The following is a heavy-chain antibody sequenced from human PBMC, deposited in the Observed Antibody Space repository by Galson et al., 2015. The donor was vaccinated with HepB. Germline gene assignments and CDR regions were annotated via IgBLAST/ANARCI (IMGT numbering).Heavy chain of an antibody. CDR2: IKENENAK. V-gene: IGHV3-7*03. J-gene: IGHJ4*02. CDR1: GLTFRRYW. Sequence: CAAPGLTFRRYWMSWVRQAPGKGLEWVAIIKENENAKDYVDSVKGRFTISRDNAKNSLYLQMSSLRGEDTAVYYCVTGEQGAWDYWGQGTLVIVSS. D-gene: IGHD1/OR15-1a*01. CDR3: VTGEQGAWDY.